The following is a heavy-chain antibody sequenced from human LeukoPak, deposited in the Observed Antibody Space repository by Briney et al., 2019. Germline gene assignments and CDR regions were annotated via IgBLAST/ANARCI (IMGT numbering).Heavy chain of an antibody. D-gene: IGHD3-3*01. J-gene: IGHJ4*02. CDR3: ARDAYDFWSGSQTVDY. Sequence: SQTLSLTCTVSGGSISSGDYYWSWIRQPPGKGLEWIGYIYYSGSTYYNPSLKSRVTISVDTTKNHFSLKLSSVTAADTAVYYCARDAYDFWSGSQTVDYWGQGTLVTVSS. CDR1: GGSISSGDYY. V-gene: IGHV4-30-4*08. CDR2: IYYSGST.